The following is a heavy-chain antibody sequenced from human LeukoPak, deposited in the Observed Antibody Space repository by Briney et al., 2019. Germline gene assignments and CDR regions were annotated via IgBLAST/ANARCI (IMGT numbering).Heavy chain of an antibody. J-gene: IGHJ4*02. V-gene: IGHV1-18*01. D-gene: IGHD1-26*01. Sequence: ASVKVSCKASGYTFTSYGISWVRQAPGQGLEWMGWISAYNGNTNYAQKLQGRVTMTTDTPTSTAYMELRSLRSDDTAVYYCARDFTGWELQTTRTDFDYWGQGTLVTVSS. CDR1: GYTFTSYG. CDR2: ISAYNGNT. CDR3: ARDFTGWELQTTRTDFDY.